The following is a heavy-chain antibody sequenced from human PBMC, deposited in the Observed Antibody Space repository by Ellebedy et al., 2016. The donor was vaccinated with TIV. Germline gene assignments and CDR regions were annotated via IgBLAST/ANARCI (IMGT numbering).Heavy chain of an antibody. J-gene: IGHJ4*02. Sequence: ASVKVSCKASAYTFTSFGISRLRQAPAQGLEWMGCISGYTGNTQSAKNVQGRVTMTTDTPTTTGYLELRRLRSDDTAVYYCARVIGLRDCDGATCSPPPPLDYWGQGTLVTVSS. D-gene: IGHD3/OR15-3a*01. CDR1: AYTFTSFG. CDR3: ARVIGLRDCDGATCSPPPPLDY. CDR2: ISGYTGNT. V-gene: IGHV1-18*04.